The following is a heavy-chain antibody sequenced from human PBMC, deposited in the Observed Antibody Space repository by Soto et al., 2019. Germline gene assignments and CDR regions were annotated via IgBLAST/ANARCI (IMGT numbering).Heavy chain of an antibody. Sequence: SVKVSCKASGGTFSSYTISWVRQAPGQGLEWMGRIIPILGIANYAQKFQGRVTITADKSTSTAYMELSSLRSEDTAVYYCARFGVGYCSGGSCSEDAFDIWGQGTMVTVSS. CDR2: IIPILGIA. V-gene: IGHV1-69*02. CDR1: GGTFSSYT. D-gene: IGHD2-15*01. J-gene: IGHJ3*02. CDR3: ARFGVGYCSGGSCSEDAFDI.